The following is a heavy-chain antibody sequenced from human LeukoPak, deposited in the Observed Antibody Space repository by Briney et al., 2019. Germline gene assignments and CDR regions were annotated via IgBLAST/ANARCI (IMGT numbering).Heavy chain of an antibody. D-gene: IGHD6-6*01. CDR2: IYYTGST. Sequence: SETLSLTCTVSGDSISGYYWSWIRQPPGKGLQYIGHIYYTGSTNYNPSLKSRVTMSLDTSKNQFSLKLSSVTAADTAVYYCAGHLPARLSADYYYMNVWGKGTTVTVSS. V-gene: IGHV4-59*01. J-gene: IGHJ6*03. CDR1: GDSISGYY. CDR3: AGHLPARLSADYYYMNV.